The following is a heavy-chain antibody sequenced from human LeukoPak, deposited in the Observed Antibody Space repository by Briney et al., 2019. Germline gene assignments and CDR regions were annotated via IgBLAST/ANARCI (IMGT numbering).Heavy chain of an antibody. CDR3: TRGPGRSSSPYYGTDV. CDR2: IYSGGST. V-gene: IGHV3-53*01. J-gene: IGHJ6*02. CDR1: GFTVSSNY. D-gene: IGHD6-6*01. Sequence: GGSLRLSCAASGFTVSSNYMSWVRQAPGKGLEWVSVIYSGGSTYYADSVKGRFTISRDNSKNTVYLQMNSLRAEDTAVYYCTRGPGRSSSPYYGTDVWGQGTLVTVSS.